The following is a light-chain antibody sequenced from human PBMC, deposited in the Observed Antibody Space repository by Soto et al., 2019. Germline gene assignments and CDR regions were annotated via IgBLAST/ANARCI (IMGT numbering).Light chain of an antibody. CDR2: KAS. Sequence: DIPMTQSPSTLSASVGDRVTITCRASQSISSWLAWYQQKPWKAPKLLVYKASSLESGVPSRFRGSVSGTEFTLTNSSLQPDDFATYYCQQYNSYWTFGQGNKVEIK. CDR1: QSISSW. V-gene: IGKV1-5*03. J-gene: IGKJ1*01. CDR3: QQYNSYWT.